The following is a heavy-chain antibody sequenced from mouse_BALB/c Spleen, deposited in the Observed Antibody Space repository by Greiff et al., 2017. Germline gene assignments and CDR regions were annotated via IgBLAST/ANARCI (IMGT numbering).Heavy chain of an antibody. J-gene: IGHJ2*01. V-gene: IGHV1-4*01. CDR2: INPSSGYT. D-gene: IGHD2-14*01. CDR3: ARSPYYRYDKGFDY. CDR1: GYTFTSYT. Sequence: QVQLKQSGAELARPGASVKMSCKASGYTFTSYTMHWVNQRPGQGLEWIGYINPSSGYTNYNQKFKDKATLTADKSSSTAYMQLSSLTSEDSAVYYCARSPYYRYDKGFDYWGQGTTLTVSS.